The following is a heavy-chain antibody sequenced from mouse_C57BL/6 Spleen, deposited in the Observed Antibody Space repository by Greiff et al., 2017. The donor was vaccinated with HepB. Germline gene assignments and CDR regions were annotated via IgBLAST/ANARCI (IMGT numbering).Heavy chain of an antibody. CDR2: IRSKSNNYAT. J-gene: IGHJ3*01. V-gene: IGHV10-1*01. CDR1: GFSFNTYA. D-gene: IGHD3-2*02. CDR3: VSDSSGPPWFAY. Sequence: EVKLVESGGGLVQPKGSLKLSCAASGFSFNTYAMNWVRQAPGKGLEWVARIRSKSNNYATYYADSVKDRFTISRDDSESMLYLQMNNLKTEDTAMYYCVSDSSGPPWFAYWGQGTLVTVSA.